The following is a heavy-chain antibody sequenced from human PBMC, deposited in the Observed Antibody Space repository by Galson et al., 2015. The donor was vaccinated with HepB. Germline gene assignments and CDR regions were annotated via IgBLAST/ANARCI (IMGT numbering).Heavy chain of an antibody. J-gene: IGHJ5*02. CDR2: ISYDGINK. Sequence: SLRLSCAAAELNFSVYVMHWVRQAPGRGLEWLADISYDGINKHYANSVKGRFTVSRDKNTLYLQKNSLRAEDTAVYFCARNSGNNYRYFFKSWGQGTLVTVCS. CDR3: ARNSGNNYRYFFKS. V-gene: IGHV3-30*03. D-gene: IGHD1-26*01. CDR1: ELNFSVYV.